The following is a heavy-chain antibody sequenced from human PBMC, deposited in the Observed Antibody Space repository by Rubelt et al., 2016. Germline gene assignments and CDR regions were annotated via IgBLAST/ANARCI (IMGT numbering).Heavy chain of an antibody. J-gene: IGHJ6*02. V-gene: IGHV1-46*01. Sequence: QVQLVQSGAEVKKPGASVKVSCKAFGYTFTTYYMYWVRQAPGQGLYWMGIINPSVGSTTSAHKFTDIVTMTTEPSTSTVYMERSSLGSDDTAVYYCARGSAARYHYGMDVWGQGTTVTVSS. CDR1: GYTFTTYY. CDR2: INPSVGST. CDR3: ARGSAARYHYGMDV. D-gene: IGHD6-19*01.